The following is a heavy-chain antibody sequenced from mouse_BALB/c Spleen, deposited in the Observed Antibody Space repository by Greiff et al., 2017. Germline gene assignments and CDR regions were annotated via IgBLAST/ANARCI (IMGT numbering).Heavy chain of an antibody. CDR3: ARGRGTTVVAHFDY. Sequence: EVKLMESGGGLVKPGGSLKLSCAASGFTFSSYTMSWVRQTPEKRLEWVATISSGGSYTHYPDSVKGRFTISRDNAKNTLYLQMSSLRSEDTAMYYCARGRGTTVVAHFDYGGQGTTLTVSS. D-gene: IGHD1-1*01. CDR2: ISSGGSYT. J-gene: IGHJ2*01. V-gene: IGHV5-6-4*01. CDR1: GFTFSSYT.